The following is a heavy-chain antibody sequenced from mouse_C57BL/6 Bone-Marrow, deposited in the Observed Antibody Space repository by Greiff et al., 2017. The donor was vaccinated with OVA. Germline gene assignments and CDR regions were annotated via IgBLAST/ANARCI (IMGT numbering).Heavy chain of an antibody. J-gene: IGHJ2*01. CDR3: AIDSAGYYLSD. CDR1: GYTFTSYW. CDR2: IHPSDSDT. D-gene: IGHD3-2*02. V-gene: IGHV1-74*01. Sequence: QVQLQQPGAELVKPGASVKVSCKASGYTFTSYWMHWVKQRPGQGLEWIGRIHPSDSDTNYNQKFKGKATLTVDKSSSTAYMQLSILTSEDSAVNYCAIDSAGYYLSDWGQGTTLTVSS.